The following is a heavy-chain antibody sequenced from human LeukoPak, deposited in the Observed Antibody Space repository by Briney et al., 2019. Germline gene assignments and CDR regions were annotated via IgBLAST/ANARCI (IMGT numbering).Heavy chain of an antibody. V-gene: IGHV3-11*01. CDR2: IRSSGSTI. CDR3: ARDRIRWLRDYYGMDV. Sequence: PGGSLRLSCAASGFTFSDYYMSWIRQAPGKGLERVSYIRSSGSTIYYADSVKGRFTISRDNAKNSLYLQMNSLRAEDTAVYYCARDRIRWLRDYYGMDVWGQGTTVTVSS. J-gene: IGHJ6*02. CDR1: GFTFSDYY. D-gene: IGHD4-17*01.